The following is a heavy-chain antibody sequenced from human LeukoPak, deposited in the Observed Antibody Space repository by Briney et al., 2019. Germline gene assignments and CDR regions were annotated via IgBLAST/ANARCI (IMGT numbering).Heavy chain of an antibody. CDR1: GFTFSSYW. Sequence: GGSLRLSCAASGFTFSSYWMSWVRQAPGKGLEWVANIKQGGSEKYYVDSVKGRFTISRDNAKNSLYLQMNSLRAEDTAVYYCARDSAAGYSGYALFLSWGQGTLVTVSS. J-gene: IGHJ4*02. CDR2: IKQGGSEK. CDR3: ARDSAAGYSGYALFLS. D-gene: IGHD5-12*01. V-gene: IGHV3-7*01.